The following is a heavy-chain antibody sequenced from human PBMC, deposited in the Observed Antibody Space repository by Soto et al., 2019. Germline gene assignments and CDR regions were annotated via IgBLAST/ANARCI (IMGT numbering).Heavy chain of an antibody. D-gene: IGHD2-15*01. CDR1: GLTISNAW. CDR2: IKTHTEGGTT. Sequence: VQLVESGGGFIYPGGSLRLSCAASGLTISNAWMNWVRQAPGKGLEWVGRIKTHTEGGTTDYAAAVKGRFTVSRDDSKNTLYLQMNSLKTEDTAVYYCTTGSVESVWGQGTTVTVSS. CDR3: TTGSVESV. J-gene: IGHJ6*02. V-gene: IGHV3-15*07.